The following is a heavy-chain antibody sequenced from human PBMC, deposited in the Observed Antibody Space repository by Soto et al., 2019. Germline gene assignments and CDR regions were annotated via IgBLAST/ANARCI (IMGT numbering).Heavy chain of an antibody. Sequence: EVLVVESGGGLVQPGGSLRLSCAVSGFTFSGGYWMKWVRQAPGKGLEWVATIKEDGRETYYVDSVKGRFTISRESAKNSLYLQMNSLIVEDTAVYYCASTRGYWGQGTLVTVSS. CDR1: GFTFSGGYW. V-gene: IGHV3-7*03. CDR3: ASTRGY. J-gene: IGHJ4*02. CDR2: IKEDGRET. D-gene: IGHD3-3*01.